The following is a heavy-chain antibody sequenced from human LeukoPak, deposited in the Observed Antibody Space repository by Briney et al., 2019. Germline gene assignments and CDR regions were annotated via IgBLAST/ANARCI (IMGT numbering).Heavy chain of an antibody. V-gene: IGHV3-23*01. J-gene: IGHJ4*02. D-gene: IGHD2-15*01. CDR3: AKIPREYCSGGSCYGDY. CDR2: ISGSGDTT. CDR1: GFTFSSYA. Sequence: GSLGLSCTSSGFTFSSYAMGWVRQVPGKGLEWISVISGSGDTTYYADSVKGRFTISRDNSKNTLYLQMNSPRAEDTAIYYCAKIPREYCSGGSCYGDYWGPGTLVTVSS.